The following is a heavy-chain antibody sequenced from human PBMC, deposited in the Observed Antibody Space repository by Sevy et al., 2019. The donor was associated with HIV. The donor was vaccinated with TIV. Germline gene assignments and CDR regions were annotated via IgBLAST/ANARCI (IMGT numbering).Heavy chain of an antibody. Sequence: GGSLRLSCAASGFTFSDYWMTWVRQAPGKGLESISCINYSGDVIHYTDSVKGRFTISRDNAKKSLSLEMNSLRADDTAIYYCARIPSPQLGRYFGMDLWGRGTTVTVSS. CDR1: GFTFSDYW. CDR3: ARIPSPQLGRYFGMDL. J-gene: IGHJ6*02. V-gene: IGHV3-11*01. CDR2: INYSGDVI. D-gene: IGHD1-1*01.